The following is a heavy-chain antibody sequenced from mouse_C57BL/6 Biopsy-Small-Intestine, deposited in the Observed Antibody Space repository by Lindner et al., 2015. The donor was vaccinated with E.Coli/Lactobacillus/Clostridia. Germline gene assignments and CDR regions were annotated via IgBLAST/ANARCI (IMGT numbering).Heavy chain of an antibody. Sequence: VQLQESGPELVKPGVSVKISCKASGYSFTDYNMNWVKQSNGKSLEWIGVINPNYGTTRYNQRFKGKATLTVDQSSSTAYMQLSSLTSEDSAVYYCAREGYYLFAYWGRGTLVTVSA. V-gene: IGHV1-39*01. J-gene: IGHJ3*01. CDR1: GYSFTDYN. CDR2: INPNYGTT. D-gene: IGHD2-3*01. CDR3: AREGYYLFAY.